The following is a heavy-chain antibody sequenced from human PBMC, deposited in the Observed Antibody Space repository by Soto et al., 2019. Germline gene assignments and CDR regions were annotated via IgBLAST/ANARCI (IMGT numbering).Heavy chain of an antibody. CDR3: ARDPSAEYFQH. CDR2: ISSSSSYI. J-gene: IGHJ1*01. Sequence: GSLSPSCSASGFTFSSYSMNWVRQAPGKGLEWVSSISSSSSYIYYADSVKGRFTISRDNAKNSLYLQMNSLRAEDTAGYYCARDPSAEYFQHWGQGTLVTVSS. V-gene: IGHV3-21*01. CDR1: GFTFSSYS.